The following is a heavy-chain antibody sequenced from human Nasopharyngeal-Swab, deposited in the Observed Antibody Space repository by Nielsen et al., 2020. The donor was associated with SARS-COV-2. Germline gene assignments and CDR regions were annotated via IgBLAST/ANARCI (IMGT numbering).Heavy chain of an antibody. CDR2: IYSGGST. Sequence: GESLMISCSASGFPVSSHYLSWVRQAPGKGLELVSVIYSGGSTYYADSVKGRFIISRDNSKNTLYLQMNSLTAEDTAVYYCASSGRARRDLGYWGQGTLVTVSS. CDR3: ASSGRARRDLGY. D-gene: IGHD3-16*01. CDR1: GFPVSSHY. V-gene: IGHV3-53*01. J-gene: IGHJ4*02.